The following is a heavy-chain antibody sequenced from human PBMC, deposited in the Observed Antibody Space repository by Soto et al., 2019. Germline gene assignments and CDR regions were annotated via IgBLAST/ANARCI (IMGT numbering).Heavy chain of an antibody. D-gene: IGHD3-16*02. J-gene: IGHJ4*02. CDR2: LRSRTDGGTT. V-gene: IGHV3-49*04. CDR3: TTDAPDYVWGSYRLVGGKDY. CDR1: GFTFGDYA. Sequence: GGSLRLSCTASGFTFGDYAMSWVRQAPGQGLEWVGFLRSRTDGGTTDYAAPVKGRFTISRDDSKNTLYLQMNSLKTEDTAVYYCTTDAPDYVWGSYRLVGGKDYWGQGTLVTVSS.